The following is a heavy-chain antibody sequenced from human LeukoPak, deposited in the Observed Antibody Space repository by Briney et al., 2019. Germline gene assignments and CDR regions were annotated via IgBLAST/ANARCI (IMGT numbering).Heavy chain of an antibody. CDR3: ARGGDYGDFGY. V-gene: IGHV3-74*01. Sequence: GGSLRLSFAACGITFSSYWVHWVRQAPGKGLVWVSRINSDGSITSYADSVKGRFTISRDNAKNTLYLQMNSLRADDTAVYYCARGGDYGDFGYWGQGTLVTVSS. CDR2: INSDGSIT. CDR1: GITFSSYW. J-gene: IGHJ4*02. D-gene: IGHD4-17*01.